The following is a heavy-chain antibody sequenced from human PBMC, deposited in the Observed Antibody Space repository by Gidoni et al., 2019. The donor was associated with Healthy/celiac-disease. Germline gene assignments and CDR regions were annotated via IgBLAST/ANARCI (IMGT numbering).Heavy chain of an antibody. Sequence: QVQLVQSGAEVQKPGSSVKVSCKASGGTFSSYAISWVRQAPGQELEWMGGIIPIFGTANYAQKFQGRVTITADESTSTAYMELSSLRSEDTAVYYCARDIAARGAFDIWGQGTMVTVSS. V-gene: IGHV1-69*01. J-gene: IGHJ3*02. D-gene: IGHD6-6*01. CDR1: GGTFSSYA. CDR3: ARDIAARGAFDI. CDR2: IIPIFGTA.